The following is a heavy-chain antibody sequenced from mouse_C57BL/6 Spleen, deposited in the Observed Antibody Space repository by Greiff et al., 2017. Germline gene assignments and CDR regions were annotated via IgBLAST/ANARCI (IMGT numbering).Heavy chain of an antibody. CDR3: ARRLYYGTDYAMDY. J-gene: IGHJ4*01. D-gene: IGHD1-1*01. CDR2: IYPGDGDT. CDR1: GYAFSSSW. V-gene: IGHV1-82*01. Sequence: VKLMESGPELVKPGASVKISCKASGYAFSSSWMNWVKQRPGKGLEWIGRIYPGDGDTNYNGKFKGKATLTADKSSSTAYMQLSSLTSEDSAVYFCARRLYYGTDYAMDYWGQGTSVTVSS.